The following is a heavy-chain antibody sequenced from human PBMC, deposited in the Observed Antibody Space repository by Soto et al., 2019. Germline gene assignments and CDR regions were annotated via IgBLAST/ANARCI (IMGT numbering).Heavy chain of an antibody. CDR1: GGSISPFY. CDR3: ARVGGVAARTFDY. D-gene: IGHD3-16*01. Sequence: SETLSLTCTVSGGSISPFYWSWVRQPPGKGLEWIGYLYYSDNTNYNPSLKSRVTISVDASKNQVSLRLTSLTAADTAVYYCARVGGVAARTFDYWGQGTVVTVSS. J-gene: IGHJ4*02. CDR2: LYYSDNT. V-gene: IGHV4-59*01.